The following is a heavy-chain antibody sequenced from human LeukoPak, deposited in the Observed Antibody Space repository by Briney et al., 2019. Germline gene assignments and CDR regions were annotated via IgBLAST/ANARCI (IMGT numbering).Heavy chain of an antibody. CDR3: ARPYYDSSAPPYDY. V-gene: IGHV1-18*01. CDR1: GYTFTSYG. J-gene: IGHJ4*02. CDR2: ISAYNGNT. Sequence: ASVKVSCKASGYTFTSYGISWVRQAPGQGLEWMGWISAYNGNTNYAQKLQGRVTMTTDISTSTAYMELRSLRSGDTAVYYCARPYYDSSAPPYDYWGQGTLVTVSS. D-gene: IGHD3-22*01.